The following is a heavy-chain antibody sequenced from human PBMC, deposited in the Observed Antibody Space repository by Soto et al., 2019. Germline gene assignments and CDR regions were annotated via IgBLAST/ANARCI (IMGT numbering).Heavy chain of an antibody. CDR1: GFSVSSNY. Sequence: GGCLTLSCAISGFSVSSNYLSWVRQAPGKGLEWVSVHYSGGSTYYADAVQGRFTISRDKSNNTLYLQMRRVRAEDTAVYFCARHHHPRGTVGCTSPLDXSRQGTPVTVSX. J-gene: IGHJ5*02. V-gene: IGHV3-53*01. CDR2: HYSGGST. D-gene: IGHD1-26*01. CDR3: ARHHHPRGTVGCTSPLDX.